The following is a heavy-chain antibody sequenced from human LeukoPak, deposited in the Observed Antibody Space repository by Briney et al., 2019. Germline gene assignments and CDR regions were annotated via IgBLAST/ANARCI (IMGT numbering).Heavy chain of an antibody. Sequence: GGSLRLSCAASGFTFSSFAMHWVRQAPGKGLEWVAVISYDGRNKDYADSVKVRFTISRDITKTTLYLQMKSPRAEDTAVYYYAREGARLVGDYWGQGTLVTVSS. CDR3: AREGARLVGDY. CDR1: GFTFSSFA. V-gene: IGHV3-30*01. J-gene: IGHJ4*02. CDR2: ISYDGRNK. D-gene: IGHD6-6*01.